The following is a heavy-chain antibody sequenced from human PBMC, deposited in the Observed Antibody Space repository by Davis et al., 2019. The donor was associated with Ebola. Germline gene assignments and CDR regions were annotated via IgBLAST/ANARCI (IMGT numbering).Heavy chain of an antibody. CDR1: GFTFSSYG. CDR3: AKDKSPYGDLFIGWFDP. J-gene: IGHJ5*02. D-gene: IGHD4-17*01. CDR2: ISYDGSNK. Sequence: GESLKISCAASGFTFSSYGMHWVRQAPGKGLEWVAVISYDGSNKYYADSVKGRFTISRDNSKNSLYLQMNSLRTEDTALYYCAKDKSPYGDLFIGWFDPWGQGTLVTVSS. V-gene: IGHV3-30*18.